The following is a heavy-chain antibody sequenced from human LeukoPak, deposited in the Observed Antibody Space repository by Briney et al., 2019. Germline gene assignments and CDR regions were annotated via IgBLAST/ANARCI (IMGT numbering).Heavy chain of an antibody. CDR3: ARENGPPYYDFWSGYDGGREYCYMDV. Sequence: SETLSLTCAVSGGSISSGGYSWSWIRQPPGKGLEWIGYIYYSGSTNYNPSLKSRVTISVDTSVNQFSLKLSSVTAADTALYHCARENGPPYYDFWSGYDGGREYCYMDVWGKGTTVTVSS. D-gene: IGHD3-3*01. J-gene: IGHJ6*03. CDR2: IYYSGST. CDR1: GGSISSGGYS. V-gene: IGHV4-61*08.